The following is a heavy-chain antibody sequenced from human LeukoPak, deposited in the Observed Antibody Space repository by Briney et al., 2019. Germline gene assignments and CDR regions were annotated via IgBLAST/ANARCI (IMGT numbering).Heavy chain of an antibody. CDR3: ARGRPRYCSSTSCFDY. CDR1: GYTFTSYD. D-gene: IGHD2-2*01. J-gene: IGHJ4*02. Sequence: ASLKVSCKASGYTFTSYDINWVRQATGQGLEWMGWMNPNSGNTGYAQKFQGRVTMTRNTSISTAYMELSSLRSEDTAVYYCARGRPRYCSSTSCFDYWGQGTLVTVSS. CDR2: MNPNSGNT. V-gene: IGHV1-8*01.